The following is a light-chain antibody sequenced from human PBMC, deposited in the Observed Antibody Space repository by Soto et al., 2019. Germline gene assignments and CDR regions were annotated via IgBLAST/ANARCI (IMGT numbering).Light chain of an antibody. J-gene: IGKJ5*01. V-gene: IGKV3-15*01. CDR2: GAS. CDR3: QQYNDWPPAIT. CDR1: QSVRRN. Sequence: EIVMTQSPATLSVSPGERATLSCGASQSVRRNLAWYQQRPGQAPRLLIYGASTRATGIPARFSGSGSGTEFTLTISSLQSEDFAVYYCQQYNDWPPAITFGQGTRLEMK.